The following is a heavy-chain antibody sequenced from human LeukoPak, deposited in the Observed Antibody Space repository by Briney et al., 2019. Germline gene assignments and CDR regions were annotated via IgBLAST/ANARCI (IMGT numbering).Heavy chain of an antibody. J-gene: IGHJ6*02. CDR1: GGTFSSYT. Sequence: SVKVSCKASGGTFSSYTISWVRQAPGQGLEWMGRIIPILGIANYAQKFQGRVTTTADKSTSTAYMELSSLRSEDTAVYYCARHVDTAMVIWDHNYYYYGMDVWGQGTTVTVSS. V-gene: IGHV1-69*02. CDR2: IIPILGIA. D-gene: IGHD5-18*01. CDR3: ARHVDTAMVIWDHNYYYYGMDV.